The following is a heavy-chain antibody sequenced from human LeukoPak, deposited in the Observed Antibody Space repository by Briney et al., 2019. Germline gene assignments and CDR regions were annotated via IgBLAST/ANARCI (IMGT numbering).Heavy chain of an antibody. CDR1: GYSFASYW. J-gene: IGHJ4*02. Sequence: GESLKISCKGSGYSFASYWIGWVRQMPGKGLEWMGIIYPTDSSTIYSPSFRGQVTISADKSTSTAYPQWSSLKASDTAMYYCAREHANCSGGSCYSGPFDYWGQGTLVTVSS. D-gene: IGHD2-15*01. CDR2: IYPTDSST. CDR3: AREHANCSGGSCYSGPFDY. V-gene: IGHV5-51*01.